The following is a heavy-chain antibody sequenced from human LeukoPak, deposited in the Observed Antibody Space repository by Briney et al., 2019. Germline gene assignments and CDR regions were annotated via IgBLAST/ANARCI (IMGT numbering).Heavy chain of an antibody. J-gene: IGHJ3*02. V-gene: IGHV3-23*01. CDR3: AKDEGAFDI. CDR1: GFIFSSYA. CDR2: ISGSGGST. Sequence: GGSLRLSCAASGFIFSSYAMSWVRQAPAKELEWVSAISGSGGSTYYAESVKGRFTISRDNSKNTLYLQMNSLRAEDTAVYYCAKDEGAFDIWGQGTMVTVSS.